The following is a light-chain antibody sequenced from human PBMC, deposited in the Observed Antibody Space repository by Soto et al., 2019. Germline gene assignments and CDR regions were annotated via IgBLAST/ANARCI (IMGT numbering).Light chain of an antibody. CDR1: IRDVGYYDY. J-gene: IGLJ1*01. V-gene: IGLV2-8*01. Sequence: QSVLTQPPSASGFPGQSVTISCTGTIRDVGYYDYVSWYQQHPGKAPKLVIYEVTKRPSGVPDRVSASKSGNTASLTVSGLRAEDEADYYCSSYAGSNNFVFGSGTKLTVL. CDR2: EVT. CDR3: SSYAGSNNFV.